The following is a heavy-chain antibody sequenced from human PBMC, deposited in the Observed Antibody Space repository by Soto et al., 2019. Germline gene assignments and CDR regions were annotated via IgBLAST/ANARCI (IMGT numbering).Heavy chain of an antibody. J-gene: IGHJ6*02. CDR3: ASFYGSGSSYYYYGMDV. D-gene: IGHD3-10*01. Sequence: QLQLQESGSGLVKPSQTLSLTCAVSGGSISSGGYSWSWIRQPPGKGLEWIGYIYHSGSTYYNPXLKSRVTISVXXSXNXSSLKLSSVTAADTAVYYCASFYGSGSSYYYYGMDVWGQGTTVTVSS. CDR1: GGSISSGGYS. CDR2: IYHSGST. V-gene: IGHV4-30-2*01.